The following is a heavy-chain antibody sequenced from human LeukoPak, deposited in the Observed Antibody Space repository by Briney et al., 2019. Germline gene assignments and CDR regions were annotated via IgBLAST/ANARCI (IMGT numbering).Heavy chain of an antibody. CDR1: GFTFRDYY. Sequence: GSLRLSCPASGFTFRDYYMSWIREAPGKGLEGVSCISSSGSTIYYADSVKGRFTIPRDNAKNSLYLQMNSLRAEDTAVYYCARRGGSGWYNWFDPWGQGTLVTVSS. J-gene: IGHJ5*01. CDR3: ARRGGSGWYNWFDP. D-gene: IGHD6-19*01. V-gene: IGHV3-11*01. CDR2: ISSSGSTI.